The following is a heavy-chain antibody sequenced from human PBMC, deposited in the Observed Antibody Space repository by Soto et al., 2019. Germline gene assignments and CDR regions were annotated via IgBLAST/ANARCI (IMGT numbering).Heavy chain of an antibody. J-gene: IGHJ4*02. CDR3: ARGGTPSDY. CDR1: GYTFTNFG. CDR2: ISAYNGNT. D-gene: IGHD3-16*01. Sequence: QVQLVQSGAEVKKPGASVKVSCKASGYTFTNFGISWVRQAPGQGLEWMGWISAYNGNTNYAQKFQGRVTMTTDTSTRKDYMEVSSLRFDDKSAYYCARGGTPSDYCGQGTLVTVSS. V-gene: IGHV1-18*01.